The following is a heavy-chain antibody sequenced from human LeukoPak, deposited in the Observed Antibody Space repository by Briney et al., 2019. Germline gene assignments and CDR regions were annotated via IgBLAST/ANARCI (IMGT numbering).Heavy chain of an antibody. D-gene: IGHD4-17*01. V-gene: IGHV4-59*01. CDR1: GGSISNYY. CDR2: ISYTENT. J-gene: IGHJ4*02. Sequence: SETLSLTCTVSGGSISNYYWSWIRQPPGKGLEWIGYISYTENTDYNPSLRSRVAISVDTSKNQFSLTLTSVTAADTAVYYCTREPDTVTGGVWGQGTRVTVSS. CDR3: TREPDTVTGGV.